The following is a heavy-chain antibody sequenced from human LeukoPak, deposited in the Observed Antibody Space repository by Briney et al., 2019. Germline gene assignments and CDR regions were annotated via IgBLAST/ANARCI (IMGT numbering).Heavy chain of an antibody. Sequence: GGSLRLSCAASGFTFSSYGMHWVRQAPGKGLEWVAFIRYDGSNKYYADSVKGRFTISRDNSENTLYLQMNSLRAEDTAVYYCAKARGYYYDSSGWPWYFDLWGRGTLVTVSS. CDR3: AKARGYYYDSSGWPWYFDL. D-gene: IGHD3-22*01. CDR1: GFTFSSYG. J-gene: IGHJ2*01. V-gene: IGHV3-30*02. CDR2: IRYDGSNK.